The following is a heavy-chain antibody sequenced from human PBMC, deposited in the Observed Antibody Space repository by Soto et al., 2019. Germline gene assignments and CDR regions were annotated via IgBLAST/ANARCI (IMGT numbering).Heavy chain of an antibody. CDR1: GFSLSTSGVG. V-gene: IGHV2-5*02. CDR3: ARPVVTVWDY. D-gene: IGHD2-15*01. Sequence: QITLKESGPSLVKPTQTLTLTCIFSGFSLSTSGVGVGWIRQPPRKVLEWLALIYWDDDKRYSPSLKSSLPITNDTSKTQGVLTMTTMDPVDIATSYCARPVVTVWDYWGQGTLVTVSS. J-gene: IGHJ4*02. CDR2: IYWDDDK.